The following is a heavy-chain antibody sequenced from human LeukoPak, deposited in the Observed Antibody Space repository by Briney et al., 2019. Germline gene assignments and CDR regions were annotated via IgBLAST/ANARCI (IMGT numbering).Heavy chain of an antibody. D-gene: IGHD3-22*01. J-gene: IGHJ4*02. Sequence: SDTLSLTCTVSGGSITSGDSYLSWIRQPPGKGLEWVGYIYYTGKTYYNPSLKSRLTVSVDTSKNQFSLKLSSVTAADTAVYYCARSPSSGYQFGVFDYWGQGTLVTVSS. V-gene: IGHV4-30-4*02. CDR1: GGSITSGDSY. CDR3: ARSPSSGYQFGVFDY. CDR2: IYYTGKT.